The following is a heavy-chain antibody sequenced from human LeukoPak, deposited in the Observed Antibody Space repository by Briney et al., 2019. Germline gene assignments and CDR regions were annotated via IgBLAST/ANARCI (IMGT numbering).Heavy chain of an antibody. CDR1: GHTFTTYA. D-gene: IGHD3-22*01. V-gene: IGHV1-3*03. J-gene: IGHJ5*02. CDR3: ARGGGNYYDSSGYGNWLDP. CDR2: INAGNGNT. Sequence: ASVKVSCKASGHTFTTYAMHWVRQAPGQRLEWMGWINAGNGNTKYSQEFQGRVTITRDTSASTAYMELSSLRSEDMAVYYCARGGGNYYDSSGYGNWLDPWGQGTLVTVSS.